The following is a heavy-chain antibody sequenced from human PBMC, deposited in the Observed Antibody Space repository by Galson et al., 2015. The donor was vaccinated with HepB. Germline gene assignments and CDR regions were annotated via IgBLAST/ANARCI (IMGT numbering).Heavy chain of an antibody. CDR3: LGGRVY. J-gene: IGHJ4*02. D-gene: IGHD3-10*01. Sequence: SLRLSCAASGFPFDTWAMSWVRQPPGKGLEWVSSITSSLNTFYADSVKGRFTISRDNSKNALYLQMNSLRPEDTAVYQCLGGRVYRGQGILVTVSS. V-gene: IGHV3-23*01. CDR2: ITSSLNT. CDR1: GFPFDTWA.